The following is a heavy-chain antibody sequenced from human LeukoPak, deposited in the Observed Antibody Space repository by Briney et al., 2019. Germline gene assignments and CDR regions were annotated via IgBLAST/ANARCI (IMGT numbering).Heavy chain of an antibody. V-gene: IGHV4-59*01. CDR3: ARASPGDFWSGYLGYYYYYYYGMDV. CDR1: GGSISSYY. D-gene: IGHD3-3*01. CDR2: IYYSGST. Sequence: SETLSLTCTVSGGSISSYYWSWIRQPPGKGLEWIGYIYYSGSTNYNPSLKSRVTMSVDTSKNQFSLKLSSVTAADTAVYYCARASPGDFWSGYLGYYYYYYYGMDVWGQGTTVTVSS. J-gene: IGHJ6*02.